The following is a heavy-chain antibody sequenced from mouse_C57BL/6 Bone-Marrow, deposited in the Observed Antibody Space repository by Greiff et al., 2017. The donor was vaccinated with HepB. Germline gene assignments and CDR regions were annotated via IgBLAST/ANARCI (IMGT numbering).Heavy chain of an antibody. Sequence: QVQLQQPGAELVMPGASVKLSCKASGYTFTSYWMHWVKQRPGQGLEWIGEIDPSDSYTNYNQKFKGKSTLTVDKSSSTAYMQLSSLTSEDSAVYYCARSDYYGSSPIGDYWGQGTSVTVSS. J-gene: IGHJ4*01. CDR3: ARSDYYGSSPIGDY. CDR1: GYTFTSYW. D-gene: IGHD1-1*01. CDR2: IDPSDSYT. V-gene: IGHV1-69*01.